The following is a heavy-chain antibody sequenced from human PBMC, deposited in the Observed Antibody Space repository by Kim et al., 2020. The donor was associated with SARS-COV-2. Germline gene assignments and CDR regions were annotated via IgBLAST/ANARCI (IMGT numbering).Heavy chain of an antibody. Sequence: PSFQGQVTLSADKSISTAYLQWSSLKASDTAMYYCARQLRVAGGLTWFDPWGQGTLVTVSS. V-gene: IGHV5-51*01. D-gene: IGHD6-19*01. CDR3: ARQLRVAGGLTWFDP. J-gene: IGHJ5*02.